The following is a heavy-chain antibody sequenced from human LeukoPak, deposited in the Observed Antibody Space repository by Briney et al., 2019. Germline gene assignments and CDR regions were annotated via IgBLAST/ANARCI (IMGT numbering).Heavy chain of an antibody. Sequence: PGRSLRLSCAASGFTFSSYAMHWVRRAPGKGLEWVAVISYDGSNKYYADSVKGRFTISRDNSKNTLYLQMNSLRAEDTAVYYCASMTVLDYWGQGTLVTVSS. CDR2: ISYDGSNK. J-gene: IGHJ4*02. CDR1: GFTFSSYA. CDR3: ASMTVLDY. V-gene: IGHV3-30-3*01. D-gene: IGHD2-21*02.